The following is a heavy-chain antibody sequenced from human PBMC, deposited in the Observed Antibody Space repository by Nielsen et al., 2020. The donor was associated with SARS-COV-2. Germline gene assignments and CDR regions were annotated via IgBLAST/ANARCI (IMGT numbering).Heavy chain of an antibody. CDR1: GFTFSSYS. V-gene: IGHV3-21*04. Sequence: GESLKISCAASGFTFSSYSMNWVRQAPGKGLEWVSSISSSSYIYYADSVKGRFTISRDNAKNSLSLQMNSLRAEDTAVYYCARLMSTVVAGITDYWGQGTLVTVSS. J-gene: IGHJ4*02. D-gene: IGHD6-19*01. CDR2: ISSSSYI. CDR3: ARLMSTVVAGITDY.